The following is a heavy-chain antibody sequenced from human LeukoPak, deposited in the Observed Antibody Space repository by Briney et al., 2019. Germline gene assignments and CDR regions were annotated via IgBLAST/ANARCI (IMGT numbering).Heavy chain of an antibody. CDR1: GFTFSTYA. J-gene: IGHJ4*02. CDR3: ARETPRRGETRDGYR. CDR2: ISYDGRQN. D-gene: IGHD5-24*01. Sequence: GGSLRLSCAASGFTFSTYAMNWVRQAPGKGLEWVAVISYDGRQNYYADSVKGRFTISRDNSKNLLFLQINSLRVEDTAVYYCARETPRRGETRDGYRWGQGTVVTVSS. V-gene: IGHV3-30*04.